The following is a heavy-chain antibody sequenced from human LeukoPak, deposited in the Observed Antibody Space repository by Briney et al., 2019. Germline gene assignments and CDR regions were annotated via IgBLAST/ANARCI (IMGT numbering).Heavy chain of an antibody. CDR1: GGSISSYY. V-gene: IGHV4-59*01. D-gene: IGHD3-9*01. Sequence: PSETLSLTCTVSGGSISSYYWSWIRQPPGKGLEWIGYIYYSGSTNYNPSLKSRVTISVDTSKNQFSLKLSSVTAADTAVYYCASSKGDILTGYDYWGQGTLVTVSS. J-gene: IGHJ4*02. CDR2: IYYSGST. CDR3: ASSKGDILTGYDY.